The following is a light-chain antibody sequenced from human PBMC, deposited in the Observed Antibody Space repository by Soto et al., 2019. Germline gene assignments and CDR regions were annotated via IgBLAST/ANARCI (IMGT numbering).Light chain of an antibody. CDR2: ESN. J-gene: IGLJ2*01. Sequence: QSVLTQPPSVSAALGQRVTISCSGSSSNIGNKYVSWYQQLPGSAPKLLIYESNKRPSGIPVRFSGSKSGTSATLDITGLQTGDEADYYCGTWDSSLNGGVFGGGTKLTGL. CDR1: SSNIGNKY. V-gene: IGLV1-51*02. CDR3: GTWDSSLNGGV.